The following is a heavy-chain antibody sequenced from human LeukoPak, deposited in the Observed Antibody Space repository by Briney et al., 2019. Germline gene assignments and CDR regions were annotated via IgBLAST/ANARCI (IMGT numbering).Heavy chain of an antibody. D-gene: IGHD3-3*01. V-gene: IGHV4-59*01. CDR3: ARWSDNTIPRRVFDY. Sequence: SETLSLTCTVSGGSINSYYWSWIRQPPGKGLQWIGCIHYSGSTNYNPSLKSRVTISVDTSKNQFSLKLSSVTAADTAVYYCARWSDNTIPRRVFDYWGQGTLVTVSS. J-gene: IGHJ4*02. CDR1: GGSINSYY. CDR2: IHYSGST.